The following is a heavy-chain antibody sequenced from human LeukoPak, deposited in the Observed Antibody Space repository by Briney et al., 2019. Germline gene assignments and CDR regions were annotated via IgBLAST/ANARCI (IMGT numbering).Heavy chain of an antibody. J-gene: IGHJ5*02. CDR1: GGTFSSYA. V-gene: IGHV1-69*05. CDR3: ARSGFNWLDP. CDR2: IIPIFGTA. Sequence: ASVKVSCKASGGTFSSYAISWVRQAPGQGLEWMGGIIPIFGTANYAQKFQGRVTITTDESTSTAYMELSSLRSEDTAVYYCARSGFNWLDPWGQGTLVTVSS.